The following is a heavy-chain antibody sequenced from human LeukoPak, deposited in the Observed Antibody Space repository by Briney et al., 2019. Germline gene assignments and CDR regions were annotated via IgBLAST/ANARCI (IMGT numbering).Heavy chain of an antibody. CDR2: INPIFGTA. CDR1: GGTFSSYA. CDR3: ARGDPQDYYGSVPFDP. D-gene: IGHD3-10*01. V-gene: IGHV1-69*05. Sequence: SVRVSCKASGGTFSSYAMSWVRQAPGKGLQWMGGINPIFGTANYAQKFQGRVTITTDESTSTAYMELSSLRAEDTAVYYCARGDPQDYYGSVPFDPWGQGTLVTVSS. J-gene: IGHJ5*02.